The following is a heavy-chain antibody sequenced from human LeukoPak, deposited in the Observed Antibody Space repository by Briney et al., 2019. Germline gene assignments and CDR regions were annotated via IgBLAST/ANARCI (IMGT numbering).Heavy chain of an antibody. CDR2: ISYDGSNK. CDR3: AKGYSGWSLDY. Sequence: GSLRLSCAASGFTFSSYGMHWVRQAPGKGLEWVAVISYDGSNKFYADSVKGRFTISRDNSKNTLYLQMVSLRAEDTAVYYCAKGYSGWSLDYWGQGTLVTASS. J-gene: IGHJ4*02. CDR1: GFTFSSYG. V-gene: IGHV3-30*18. D-gene: IGHD6-19*01.